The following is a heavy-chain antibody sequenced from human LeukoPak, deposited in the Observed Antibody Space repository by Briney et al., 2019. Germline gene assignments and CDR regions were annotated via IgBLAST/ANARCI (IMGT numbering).Heavy chain of an antibody. V-gene: IGHV3-7*01. CDR1: GFTFSSYW. D-gene: IGHD3-10*01. CDR3: ARIGGFGEGGFDY. CDR2: IKQDGSEK. Sequence: GGSLRLSCAASGFTFSSYWMSWVRQAPGKGLEWVANIKQDGSEKYYVDSVKGRFTISRDNAKNSLYLQMNSLRAEDTAVYYCARIGGFGEGGFDYWGQGTLVTVSS. J-gene: IGHJ4*02.